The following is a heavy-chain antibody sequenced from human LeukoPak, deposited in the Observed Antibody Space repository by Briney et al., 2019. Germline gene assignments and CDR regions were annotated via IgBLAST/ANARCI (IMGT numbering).Heavy chain of an antibody. CDR3: ATQGYHDSSGPGAGPSKDV. Sequence: SETLSLTCAVYGGSFSGYYWSWLRQPPGKGLEWLGEINHSGSTNYNPSLKSRVTISVDTSKNQFSLKLSSVTAADTAVYYCATQGYHDSSGPGAGPSKDVWGQGTTVTVSS. CDR2: INHSGST. D-gene: IGHD3-22*01. J-gene: IGHJ6*02. V-gene: IGHV4-34*01. CDR1: GGSFSGYY.